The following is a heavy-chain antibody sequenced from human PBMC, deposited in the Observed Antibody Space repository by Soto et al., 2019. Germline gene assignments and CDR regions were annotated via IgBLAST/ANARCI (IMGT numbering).Heavy chain of an antibody. D-gene: IGHD3-3*01. CDR2: ISSSSSYI. V-gene: IGHV3-21*01. CDR1: GFTFSSYS. CDR3: ARGYDFWSGYYDY. J-gene: IGHJ4*02. Sequence: EVQLVESGGGLVKPGGSLRISCAASGFTFSSYSMNWVRQAPGKGLEWVSSISSSSSYIYYADSVKGRFTISRDNAKNSLYLQMNSLRAEDTAVYYCARGYDFWSGYYDYWGQGTLVTVSS.